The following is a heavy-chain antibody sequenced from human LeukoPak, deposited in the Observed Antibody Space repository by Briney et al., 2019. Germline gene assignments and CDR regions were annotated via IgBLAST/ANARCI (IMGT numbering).Heavy chain of an antibody. CDR1: GYTFTGYY. J-gene: IGHJ5*02. Sequence: GASVKASCKASGYTFTGYYMHWVRQAPGQGLEWMGWINPNSGGTNYAQKFQGRVTMTRGTSISTAYMELSRLRSDDTAVYYCARDKEYQLLYYWFDPWGQGTLVTVSS. CDR2: INPNSGGT. CDR3: ARDKEYQLLYYWFDP. V-gene: IGHV1-2*02. D-gene: IGHD2-2*02.